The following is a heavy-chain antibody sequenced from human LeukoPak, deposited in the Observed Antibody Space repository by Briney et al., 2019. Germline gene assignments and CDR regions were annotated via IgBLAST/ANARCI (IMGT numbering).Heavy chain of an antibody. CDR3: AELGITMIGGV. Sequence: GGSLRLSCAASGFTFSSYSMNWARQAPGKGLEWVSYISSSSSTIYYADSVKGRFTISRDNAKNSLYLQMNSLRAEDTAVYYCAELGITMIGGVWGKGTTVTISS. CDR1: GFTFSSYS. V-gene: IGHV3-48*01. J-gene: IGHJ6*04. D-gene: IGHD3-10*02. CDR2: ISSSSSTI.